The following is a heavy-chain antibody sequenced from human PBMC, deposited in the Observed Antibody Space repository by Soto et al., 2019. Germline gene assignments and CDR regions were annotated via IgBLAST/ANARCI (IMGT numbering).Heavy chain of an antibody. CDR1: GFSLSARGVG. CDR2: IYWNDDK. V-gene: IGHV2-5*01. Sequence: QITLKESGPTLVKPTQTLTLTCTFSGFSLSARGVGVGWIRQPPGKALEWLALIYWNDDKRYSPSLQSRLTITKDASKKQVVFSMTNVDPADTATYYCAHSPWGAAPDYWGQGTLVTVSS. J-gene: IGHJ4*02. CDR3: AHSPWGAAPDY. D-gene: IGHD3-16*01.